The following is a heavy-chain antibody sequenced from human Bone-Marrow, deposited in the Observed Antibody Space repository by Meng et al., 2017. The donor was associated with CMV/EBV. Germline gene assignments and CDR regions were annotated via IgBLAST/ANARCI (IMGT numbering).Heavy chain of an antibody. CDR3: AREFVVVVAARLHYYGMDV. D-gene: IGHD2-15*01. CDR2: TYYRSKWYN. CDR1: GDSVSSNSAA. J-gene: IGHJ6*01. V-gene: IGHV6-1*01. Sequence: SETLSLTCAISGDSVSSNSAAWNWIRQSPSRGLEWLGRTYYRSKWYNDYAVSVKSRITINPDTSKNQFSLQLNSVTPEDTAVYYCAREFVVVVAARLHYYGMDVWGQGTTVTVSS.